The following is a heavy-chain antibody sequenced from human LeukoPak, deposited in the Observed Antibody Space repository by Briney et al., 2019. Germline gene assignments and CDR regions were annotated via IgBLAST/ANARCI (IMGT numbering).Heavy chain of an antibody. CDR2: ISSSSSYI. CDR1: GFTFSSYT. D-gene: IGHD6-19*01. J-gene: IGHJ4*02. V-gene: IGHV3-21*01. CDR3: AKGLYSSGWYGGDY. Sequence: SGGSLRLSCAASGFTFSSYTINWVRQAPGKGLEWVSSISSSSSYIYYADSVKGRFTISRDNAKNSLYLQMNSLRAEDTAVYYCAKGLYSSGWYGGDYWGQGTLVTVSS.